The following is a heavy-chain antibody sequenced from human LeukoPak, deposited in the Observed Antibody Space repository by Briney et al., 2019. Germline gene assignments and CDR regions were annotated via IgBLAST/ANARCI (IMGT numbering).Heavy chain of an antibody. D-gene: IGHD3-22*01. J-gene: IGHJ4*02. CDR3: ARGYYYDTSGPYFDS. Sequence: GGSLRLSCAASGFTFRWHWMHWLRQAPGKGLVWVARLSTDGSSIRYADSVKGRFTISRDNAKNTLYLQMNSLRAEDTAVYYCARGYYYDTSGPYFDSWGQGTLVTVSS. CDR1: GFTFRWHW. V-gene: IGHV3-74*01. CDR2: LSTDGSSI.